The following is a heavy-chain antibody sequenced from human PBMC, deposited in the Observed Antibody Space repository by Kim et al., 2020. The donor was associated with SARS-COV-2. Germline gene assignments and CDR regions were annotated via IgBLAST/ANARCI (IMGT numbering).Heavy chain of an antibody. CDR1: GGSFSGYY. Sequence: SETLSLTCAVYGGSFSGYYWSWIRQPPGKGLEWIGEINHSGSTNYNPSLKSRVTISVDTSKNQFSLKLSSVTAADTAVYYCARGHTAARRPLDYWGQGTLVTVSS. CDR2: INHSGST. V-gene: IGHV4-34*01. CDR3: ARGHTAARRPLDY. D-gene: IGHD6-6*01. J-gene: IGHJ4*02.